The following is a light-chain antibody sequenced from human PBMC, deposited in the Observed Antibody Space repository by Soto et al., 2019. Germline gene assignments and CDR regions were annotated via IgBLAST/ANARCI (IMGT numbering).Light chain of an antibody. J-gene: IGKJ2*01. CDR3: QQYDSYSYT. V-gene: IGKV1-5*03. CDR1: QIISTS. CDR2: KAS. Sequence: DIQMTQSPSTLSASVGDRATSTCRASQIISTSLAWYQQKPGKAPKLLIFKASNLESGVPSRFSGSGSGTEFTLTISSLQPDDFATYYCQQYDSYSYTFGQGTKLEIK.